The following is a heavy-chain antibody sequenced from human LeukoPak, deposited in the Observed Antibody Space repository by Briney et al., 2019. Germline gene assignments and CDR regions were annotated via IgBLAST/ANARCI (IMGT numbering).Heavy chain of an antibody. CDR3: TELGITMIGGV. V-gene: IGHV3-48*04. J-gene: IGHJ6*04. CDR1: GFTFSNAW. CDR2: ISSSGSTI. D-gene: IGHD3-10*02. Sequence: EGSLRLSCAASGFTFSNAWMNWVRQAPGKGLEWVSYISSSGSTIYYADSVKGRFTISRDNAKNSLYLQMNSLRAEDTAVYYCTELGITMIGGVWGKGTTVTISS.